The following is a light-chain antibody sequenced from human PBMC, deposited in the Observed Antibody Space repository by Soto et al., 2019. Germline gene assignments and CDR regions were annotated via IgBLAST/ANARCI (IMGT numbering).Light chain of an antibody. CDR1: QSISIY. CDR3: HHKYSTPSRWT. V-gene: IGKV1-39*01. CDR2: AAS. Sequence: DIQMTQSPSSLSASVGGRVTITCPAWQSISIYTNWDQQKPGHAPKLLIYAASSLQSAIPTRFSGSGTGTDIALTITSLQPEYYATYFCHHKYSTPSRWTFGQGTKVDIK. J-gene: IGKJ1*01.